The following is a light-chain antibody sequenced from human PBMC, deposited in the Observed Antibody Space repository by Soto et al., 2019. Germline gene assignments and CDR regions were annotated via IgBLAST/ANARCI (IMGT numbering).Light chain of an antibody. CDR1: QSVSSY. Sequence: EIVLTQSPATLSLSPGERATLSCRASQSVSSYLAWYQQKPGQAPRLLIYAASTRATGIPARFSGSGSGTQFTLAISSLQSEDFAVYYCQQYNNWPPLTFGGGTKVDI. CDR3: QQYNNWPPLT. CDR2: AAS. V-gene: IGKV3D-15*01. J-gene: IGKJ4*01.